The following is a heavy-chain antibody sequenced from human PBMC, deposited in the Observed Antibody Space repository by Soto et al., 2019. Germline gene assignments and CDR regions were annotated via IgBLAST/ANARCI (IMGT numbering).Heavy chain of an antibody. CDR2: MNPNSGNT. Sequence: ASVKVSCKASGYTFTSYDINWVRQATGQRLEWMGWMNPNSGNTGYAQKFQGRVTMTRNTSISTAYMELSSLRSEDTAVYYCARDSSSSSGYYYYYYMDVWGKGTTVTVSS. CDR3: ARDSSSSSGYYYYYYMDV. J-gene: IGHJ6*03. D-gene: IGHD6-6*01. V-gene: IGHV1-8*01. CDR1: GYTFTSYD.